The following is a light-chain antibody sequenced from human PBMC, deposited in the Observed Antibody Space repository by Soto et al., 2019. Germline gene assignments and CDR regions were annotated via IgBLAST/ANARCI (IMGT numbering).Light chain of an antibody. CDR1: QDIDNY. V-gene: IGKV1-33*01. CDR3: QQSHNLPLS. J-gene: IGKJ4*01. CDR2: DSS. Sequence: DIQMTQSPSSLSASVGDRVTITCQASQDIDNYLNWYQQKPGKAPRLLIYDSSTLQTGVPSRFSGSGSGTDFTFAISSLQPEDIATYYCQQSHNLPLSFGGGTKVDSK.